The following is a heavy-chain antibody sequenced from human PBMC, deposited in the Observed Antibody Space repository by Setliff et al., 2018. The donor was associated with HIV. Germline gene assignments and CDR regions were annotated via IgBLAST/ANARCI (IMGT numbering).Heavy chain of an antibody. V-gene: IGHV4-30-4*08. CDR2: SYYSGSA. CDR1: DGYISDGDYY. J-gene: IGHJ4*02. Sequence: SETLSLTCTVSDGYISDGDYYWTWIRQPPGKGLEWIGHSYYSGSAHYNASLKSRVTMSVDMSNNQFSLKLRSVTAADTVVYYCAGYTSGWYAPYWGQGTLVTVSS. D-gene: IGHD6-19*01. CDR3: AGYTSGWYAPY.